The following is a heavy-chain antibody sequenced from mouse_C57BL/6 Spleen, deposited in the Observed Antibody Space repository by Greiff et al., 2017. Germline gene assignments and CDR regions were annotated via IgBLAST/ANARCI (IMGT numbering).Heavy chain of an antibody. J-gene: IGHJ2*01. Sequence: VQLQESGAELVKPGASVKISCKASGYAFSSYWMNWVKQRPGKGLEWIGQIYPGDGDTNYNGKFKGKATLTADKSSSTAYMQLSSLTSEDSAVYCGERGYGSSYFDDGGQGTTRTGSS. D-gene: IGHD1-1*01. CDR2: IYPGDGDT. V-gene: IGHV1-80*01. CDR1: GYAFSSYW. CDR3: ERGYGSSYFDD.